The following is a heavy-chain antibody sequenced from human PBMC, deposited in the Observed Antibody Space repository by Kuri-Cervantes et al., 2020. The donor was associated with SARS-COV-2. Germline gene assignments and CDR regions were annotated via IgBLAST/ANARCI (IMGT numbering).Heavy chain of an antibody. CDR2: VNHRGST. V-gene: IGHV4-34*01. CDR1: GESFSGYY. J-gene: IGHJ6*03. Sequence: GSLRLSCAFYGESFSGYYWNWIRQSPGKGLEWIGEVNHRGSTNYNPSLKSRVTISVDTSKNQFSLKLSSVTAADAAVYYCARHRSGDRYYYYYMDVWGKGTTVTVSS. D-gene: IGHD7-27*01. CDR3: ARHRSGDRYYYYYMDV.